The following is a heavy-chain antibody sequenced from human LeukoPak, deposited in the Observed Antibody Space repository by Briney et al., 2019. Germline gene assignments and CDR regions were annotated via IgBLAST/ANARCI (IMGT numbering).Heavy chain of an antibody. J-gene: IGHJ4*02. D-gene: IGHD4-17*01. V-gene: IGHV4-31*11. CDR3: ARDYGDYVGGYFDY. Sequence: SETLSLTCAVSGGSISSGGYYWSWIRQHPGKGLEWIGYIYYSGSTYYNPSLKSRVTISVDTSKNQFSLKLSSVTAADTAVYYCARDYGDYVGGYFDYWGQGTLVTVSS. CDR2: IYYSGST. CDR1: GGSISSGGYY.